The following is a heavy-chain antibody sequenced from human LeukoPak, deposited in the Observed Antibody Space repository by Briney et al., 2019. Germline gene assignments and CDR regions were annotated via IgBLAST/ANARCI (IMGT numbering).Heavy chain of an antibody. CDR2: IYHSGST. J-gene: IGHJ4*02. CDR1: GYSISSGYY. Sequence: PSETLPLTCAVSGYSISSGYYWGWIRQPPGKGLEWIGSIYHSGSTYYNPSLKSRVTISVGTSKNQFSLKLSSVTAADTAVYYCASLPSSGWYFPTKFDYWGQGTLVTVSS. CDR3: ASLPSSGWYFPTKFDY. D-gene: IGHD6-19*01. V-gene: IGHV4-38-2*01.